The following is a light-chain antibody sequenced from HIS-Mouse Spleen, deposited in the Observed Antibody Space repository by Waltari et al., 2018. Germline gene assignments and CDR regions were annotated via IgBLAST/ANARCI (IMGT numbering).Light chain of an antibody. CDR2: VAT. CDR3: YSTDSSGNHRV. V-gene: IGLV3-10*01. Sequence: SYELTQPPSVSVSPGQTARITCSGAALPKKYAYWYQQKSGQAPELVIYVATKRPSGIPEGLACSGAGTMGTLTIRGAQVEDEADEDGYSTDSSGNHRVFGGGTKLTVL. CDR1: ALPKKY. J-gene: IGLJ2*01.